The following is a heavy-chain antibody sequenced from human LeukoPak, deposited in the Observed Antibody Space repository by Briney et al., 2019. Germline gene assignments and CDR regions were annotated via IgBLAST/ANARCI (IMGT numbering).Heavy chain of an antibody. J-gene: IGHJ5*02. CDR1: GFTVSSNY. D-gene: IGHD6-13*01. V-gene: IGHV3-66*01. CDR2: IYSGGST. Sequence: GGSLRLSCAASGFTVSSNYMSWVRQAPGKGLEWVSVIYSGGSTYYADSVKGRFTISRDNSKNTLYLQMNSLRAEDTAVYYCARGLRIAAAVVYDPWGQGTLVTVSS. CDR3: ARGLRIAAAVVYDP.